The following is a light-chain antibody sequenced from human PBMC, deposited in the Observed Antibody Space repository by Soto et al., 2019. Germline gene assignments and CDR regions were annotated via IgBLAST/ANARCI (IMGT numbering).Light chain of an antibody. CDR1: QSISRY. J-gene: IGKJ1*01. CDR3: QEYGSSPPT. CDR2: GAS. V-gene: IGKV3-20*01. Sequence: IVLTLSPGTLPLSPGERTTLSCRASQSISRYLAWYQQKPGQGPRLLIYGASSRATGTPDRFSGSGSGTDFTLTINRLEPEDFALYSCQEYGSSPPTFGQGTKVDSK.